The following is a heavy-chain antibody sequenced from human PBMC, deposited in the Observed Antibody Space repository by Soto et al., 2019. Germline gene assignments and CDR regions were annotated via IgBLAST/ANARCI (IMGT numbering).Heavy chain of an antibody. Sequence: QVQLVQSGAEVKKPGSSVKVSCKASGGTFSSYAISWVRQAPGQGLEWMGGIIPIFGTANYAQKFQGRVTITADESTSTAYMELSSLRSEDTAVYYCARGLNYDYVWGSYRYYFDYWGQGTLVTVSS. V-gene: IGHV1-69*01. CDR3: ARGLNYDYVWGSYRYYFDY. CDR1: GGTFSSYA. J-gene: IGHJ4*02. CDR2: IIPIFGTA. D-gene: IGHD3-16*02.